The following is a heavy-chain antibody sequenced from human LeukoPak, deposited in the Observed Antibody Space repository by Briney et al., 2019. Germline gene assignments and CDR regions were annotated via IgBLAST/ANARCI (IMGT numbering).Heavy chain of an antibody. CDR3: ARLSAMLRGPEAFYYFEY. CDR2: IKQDGSER. J-gene: IGHJ4*02. V-gene: IGHV3-7*01. Sequence: GGSLRLSCAASGFTFSSYGMHWIRQAPGKGLEWLANIKQDGSERYYVDSLKGRFTVSRDNARNSLYLQMNSLRADDTAVYYCARLSAMLRGPEAFYYFEYWGQGTLVTVSS. CDR1: GFTFSSYG. D-gene: IGHD3-10*01.